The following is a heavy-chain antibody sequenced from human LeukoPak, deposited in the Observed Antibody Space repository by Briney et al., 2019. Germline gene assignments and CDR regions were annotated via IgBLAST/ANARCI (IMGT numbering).Heavy chain of an antibody. CDR2: ISGSGGRT. Sequence: GGSLRLSCAASGFTFSSYAMSWVRQAPGKGLECVSFISGSGGRTYYADSVKGRLTISRDNAKNTLYLQMNSLRAEDTAVYYCASLGRSFDYWGQGTLVTVSS. D-gene: IGHD1-26*01. CDR3: ASLGRSFDY. J-gene: IGHJ4*02. V-gene: IGHV3-23*01. CDR1: GFTFSSYA.